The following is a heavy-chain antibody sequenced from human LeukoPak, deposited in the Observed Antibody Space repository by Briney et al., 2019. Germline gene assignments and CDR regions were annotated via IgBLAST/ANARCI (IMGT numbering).Heavy chain of an antibody. Sequence: GGSLRLSCAASGFTSSSYWMSWVRQAPGKGLEWVANIKQDGSEKYYVDSVKGRFTISRDNAKKSMYLQMNSLRAEDTAVYYCARARPGYCSGGSCYLDAFDIWGQGTMVTVSS. CDR2: IKQDGSEK. J-gene: IGHJ3*02. CDR3: ARARPGYCSGGSCYLDAFDI. V-gene: IGHV3-7*01. D-gene: IGHD2-15*01. CDR1: GFTSSSYW.